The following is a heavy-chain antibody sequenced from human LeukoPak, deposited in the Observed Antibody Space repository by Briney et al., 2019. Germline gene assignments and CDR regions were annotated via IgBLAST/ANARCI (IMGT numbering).Heavy chain of an antibody. D-gene: IGHD2-15*01. CDR2: ISSSSSYI. CDR3: ARFRGVVVGN. Sequence: PGGSLRLSCAASGFTFSSYSMNWVRQAPGKGLEWVSSISSSSSYIYYADSAKGRFTISRDNAKNSLYLQMNSLRAEDTAVYYCARFRGVVVGNWGQGTLVTVSS. V-gene: IGHV3-21*01. CDR1: GFTFSSYS. J-gene: IGHJ4*02.